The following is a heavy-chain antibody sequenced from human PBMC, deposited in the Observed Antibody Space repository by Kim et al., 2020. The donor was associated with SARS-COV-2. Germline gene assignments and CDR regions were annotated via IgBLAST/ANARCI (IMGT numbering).Heavy chain of an antibody. V-gene: IGHV4-39*07. J-gene: IGHJ4*03. CDR1: GDSISFSSYY. CDR2: IYYSGSP. Sequence: SETLSLTCSVSGDSISFSSYYWGWIRQPPGKGLEWIGSIYYSGSPYYHPSLKSRVTITIDTSKSRISLWLTSVSAADTAVYYCARVPLGYCSGGGGYF. CDR3: ARVPLGYCSGGGGYF. D-gene: IGHD2-15*01.